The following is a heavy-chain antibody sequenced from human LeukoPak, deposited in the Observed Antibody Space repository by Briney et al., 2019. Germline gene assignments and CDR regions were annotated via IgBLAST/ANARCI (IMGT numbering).Heavy chain of an antibody. V-gene: IGHV1-2*02. CDR2: INPNSGDT. J-gene: IGHJ4*02. Sequence: ASVTVSCKTSRYPFITYYIHWVRQAPGQGLEWMGWINPNSGDTNYTEKSEGRVSMTRDASITTAYLELTGLRSDDTAVYFCARVGGRGGLAAARPLWYWGQGTLVAVSS. D-gene: IGHD6-13*01. CDR1: RYPFITYY. CDR3: ARVGGRGGLAAARPLWY.